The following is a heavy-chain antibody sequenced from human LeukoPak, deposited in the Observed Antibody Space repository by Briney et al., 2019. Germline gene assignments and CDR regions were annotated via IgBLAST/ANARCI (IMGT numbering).Heavy chain of an antibody. CDR1: GGSISSYY. V-gene: IGHV4-59*01. CDR3: ARGGYCSSISCYHPIDY. J-gene: IGHJ4*02. Sequence: TASETLSLTCTVSGGSISSYYWSWIRQPPGKGLEWIGYIYYSGSTNYNSSLKSRVTISVDTSKNQFSLKLTSVTAADTAVYYCARGGYCSSISCYHPIDYWGQGTLVTVSS. D-gene: IGHD2-2*01. CDR2: IYYSGST.